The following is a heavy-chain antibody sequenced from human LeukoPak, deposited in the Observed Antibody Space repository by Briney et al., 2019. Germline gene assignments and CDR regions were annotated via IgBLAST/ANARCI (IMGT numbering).Heavy chain of an antibody. CDR3: AKVGELRYFEWSPDY. V-gene: IGHV3-53*01. Sequence: GGSLRLSCAASGFTVSSKYMSWVRQAPGKGLEWVSVIYSGGSTYYADSVKGRFTIFRDNSKNTLFLQMHSLRGDDTAIYYCAKVGELRYFEWSPDYWGQGILLTVSS. CDR2: IYSGGST. D-gene: IGHD3-9*01. J-gene: IGHJ4*02. CDR1: GFTVSSKY.